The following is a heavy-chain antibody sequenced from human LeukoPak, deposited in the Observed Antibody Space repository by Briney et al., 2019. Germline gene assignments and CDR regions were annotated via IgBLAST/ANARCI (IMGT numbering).Heavy chain of an antibody. CDR2: IYYSGST. CDR1: GGSISSYY. CDR3: ARMGHTQPVDIVATMFNGMDV. D-gene: IGHD5-12*01. V-gene: IGHV4-59*08. Sequence: SETLSLTCTVSGGSISSYYWSWIRQPPGKGLEWIGHIYYSGSTNYNPSLKSRVTISVDTSKNQFSLKLSSVTAADTAVYYCARMGHTQPVDIVATMFNGMDVWGQGTTVTVSS. J-gene: IGHJ6*02.